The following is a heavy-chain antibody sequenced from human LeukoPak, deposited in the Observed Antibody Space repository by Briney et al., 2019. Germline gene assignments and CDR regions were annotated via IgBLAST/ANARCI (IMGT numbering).Heavy chain of an antibody. V-gene: IGHV4-61*02. CDR2: IYTTGST. Sequence: SETLSLTCTVSSGSISSGNSYCSWIRQPAGKGLEWIGRIYTTGSTNYNSSLKSRVTISVDTSKNQFSLKLSSVTAADTAVYYCARRGSSSYIDYWGQGTLVTVSS. CDR3: ARRGSSSYIDY. D-gene: IGHD6-6*01. J-gene: IGHJ4*02. CDR1: SGSISSGNSY.